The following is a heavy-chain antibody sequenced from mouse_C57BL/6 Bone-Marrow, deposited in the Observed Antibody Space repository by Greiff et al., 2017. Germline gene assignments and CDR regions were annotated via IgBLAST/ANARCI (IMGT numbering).Heavy chain of an antibody. J-gene: IGHJ3*02. CDR3: TTGGY. CDR1: GFNIKDDY. V-gene: IGHV14-4*01. Sequence: EVQGVESGAELVRPGASVKLSCTASGFNIKDDYMPLVKQRPEQGLEWIGWIDPENGDTEYASKFQGKATITADTSSNTAYLQLSSLTSEDTAVYYCTTGGYWGQGTLVTVSA. CDR2: IDPENGDT.